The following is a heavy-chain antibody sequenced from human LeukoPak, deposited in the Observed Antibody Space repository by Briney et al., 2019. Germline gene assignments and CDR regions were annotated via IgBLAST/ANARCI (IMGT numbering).Heavy chain of an antibody. CDR2: ISAYNGNT. Sequence: ASVKVSCKASGGTFSSYAISWVRQAPGQGLEWMGWISAYNGNTNYAQKLQGRVTMTTDTSTSTAYMELRSLRSDDTAVYYCARAGVQLWLRWFDPWGQGTLVTVSS. V-gene: IGHV1-18*01. D-gene: IGHD5-18*01. CDR1: GGTFSSYA. J-gene: IGHJ5*02. CDR3: ARAGVQLWLRWFDP.